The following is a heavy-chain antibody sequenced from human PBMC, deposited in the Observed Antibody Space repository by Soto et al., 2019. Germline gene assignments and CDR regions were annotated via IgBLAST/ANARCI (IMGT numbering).Heavy chain of an antibody. D-gene: IGHD3-22*01. J-gene: IGHJ6*02. Sequence: ASVKVSCKASGYDFTTHHIHCVRQAPGQGLEWMGIINTSDGVTRFAQEFQGRVTLTRDMSSTTVNMEMTSLRSQDTAVYYCARAHQRDRFIIDVWGQGTTVTVS. CDR3: ARAHQRDRFIIDV. CDR1: GYDFTTHH. V-gene: IGHV1-46*01. CDR2: INTSDGVT.